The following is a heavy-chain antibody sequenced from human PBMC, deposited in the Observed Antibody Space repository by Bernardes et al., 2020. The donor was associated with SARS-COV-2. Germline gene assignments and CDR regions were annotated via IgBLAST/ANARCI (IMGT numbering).Heavy chain of an antibody. CDR3: AKLPTLLQPWGYCSSTSCHYSIYFDY. J-gene: IGHJ4*02. Sequence: GGSLRLSCAASGFTFSSYAMSWVRQAPGKGLEWVSAISGSGGSTYYADSVKGRFTISRDNSKNTLYLQMNSLRAEDTAVYYCAKLPTLLQPWGYCSSTSCHYSIYFDYWGQGTLVTVSS. V-gene: IGHV3-23*01. D-gene: IGHD2-2*01. CDR1: GFTFSSYA. CDR2: ISGSGGST.